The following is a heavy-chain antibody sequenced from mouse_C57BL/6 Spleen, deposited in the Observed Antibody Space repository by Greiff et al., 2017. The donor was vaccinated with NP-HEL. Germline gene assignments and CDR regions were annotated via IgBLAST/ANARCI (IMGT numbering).Heavy chain of an antibody. D-gene: IGHD3-1*01. V-gene: IGHV5-17*01. CDR3: AGGALLAMDY. CDR1: GFTFSDYG. Sequence: VQLKESGGGLVKPGGSLKLSCAASGFTFSDYGMHWVRQAPEKGLEWVAYISSGSSTIYYADTVKGRFTISRDNAKNTLFLQMTSLRSEDTAMYYCAGGALLAMDYWGQGTSVTVSS. J-gene: IGHJ4*01. CDR2: ISSGSSTI.